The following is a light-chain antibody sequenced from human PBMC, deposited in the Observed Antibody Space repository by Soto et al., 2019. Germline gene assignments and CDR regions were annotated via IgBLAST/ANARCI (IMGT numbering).Light chain of an antibody. J-gene: IGKJ5*01. CDR3: QQYENLPT. V-gene: IGKV3-15*01. CDR1: RSVDTD. CDR2: ATS. Sequence: EILITQSPATLSVSPGDSAPLSCRASRSVDTDLAWYQQKPGQAPRLLVFATSARATGVPDRFRGSRSGTDFALTISRLQPEDIATYYCQQYENLPTFGQGTRLE.